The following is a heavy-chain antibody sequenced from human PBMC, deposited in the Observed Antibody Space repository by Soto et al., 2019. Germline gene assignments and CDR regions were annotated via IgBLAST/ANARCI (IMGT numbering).Heavy chain of an antibody. V-gene: IGHV3-23*01. CDR2: ISGSGGST. CDR3: AKARGAYDSSGYVFDY. J-gene: IGHJ4*02. Sequence: PGGSLRLSCAASGFTFSSYAMSWVRQAPGKGLEWVSAISGSGGSTYYADSVKGRFTISRDNSKNTLYLQMNSLRAEDTAVYYCAKARGAYDSSGYVFDYWGQGTLVTVSS. CDR1: GFTFSSYA. D-gene: IGHD3-22*01.